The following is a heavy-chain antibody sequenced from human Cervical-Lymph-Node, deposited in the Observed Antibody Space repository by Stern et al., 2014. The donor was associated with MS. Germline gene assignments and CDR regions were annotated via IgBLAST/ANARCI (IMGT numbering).Heavy chain of an antibody. CDR2: VSYDGTQR. CDR1: GFPFSTYA. V-gene: IGHV3-30*04. Sequence: QLVHSGGGVFQPGRSLSLSCVASGFPFSTYAMHWGRPAPGKGLAWVAFVSYDGTQRNSTDSVKARFTISRDNSKNTLYLNMNSLRDEDTAVYFCARGGRGVGLEYWGQGALVTVSS. J-gene: IGHJ4*02. D-gene: IGHD3-10*01. CDR3: ARGGRGVGLEY.